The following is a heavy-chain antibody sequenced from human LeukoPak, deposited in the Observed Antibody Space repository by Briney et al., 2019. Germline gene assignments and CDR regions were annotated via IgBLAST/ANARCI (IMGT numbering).Heavy chain of an antibody. CDR3: AREYSASEH. CDR1: GYTFVGYY. V-gene: IGHV1-2*02. J-gene: IGHJ4*02. D-gene: IGHD5-12*01. Sequence: ASVKVSCEASGYTFVGYYLHWVRQAPGQGLEWMAWIDPYTGNTHYAQKFQGRLTVTRDTSVSTTYMELSWLTSDDTARHYCAREYSASEHWGQGTLVTVSS. CDR2: IDPYTGNT.